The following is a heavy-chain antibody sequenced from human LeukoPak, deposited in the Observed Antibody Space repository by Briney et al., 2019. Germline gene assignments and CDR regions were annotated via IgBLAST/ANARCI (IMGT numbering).Heavy chain of an antibody. CDR1: GFTFSSYA. Sequence: TGGSLRLSCAASGFTFSSYAMSWVRQAPGKGLEWVSAISGSGGSTYYADSVKGRFTISRDNSKNTLYLQMNSLRAEDTAIYYCAKTLSPGGSGSYSQTAAFDNWGQGTLVTVSS. CDR3: AKTLSPGGSGSYSQTAAFDN. D-gene: IGHD3-10*01. J-gene: IGHJ4*02. V-gene: IGHV3-23*01. CDR2: ISGSGGST.